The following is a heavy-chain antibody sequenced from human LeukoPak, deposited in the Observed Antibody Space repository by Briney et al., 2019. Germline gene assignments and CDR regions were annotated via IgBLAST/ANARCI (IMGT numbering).Heavy chain of an antibody. V-gene: IGHV1-18*01. Sequence: ASVKVSCKASGYTFTTYDISWVRQAPGQGLEWMGWINTHTGSTNYAQKLQGRVTMTTDTSTSTAYMELRSLRSDDTAVYYCASDFVGYYYGSGSYPRWFDPWGQGTLVTVSS. CDR3: ASDFVGYYYGSGSYPRWFDP. D-gene: IGHD3-10*01. J-gene: IGHJ5*02. CDR2: INTHTGST. CDR1: GYTFTTYD.